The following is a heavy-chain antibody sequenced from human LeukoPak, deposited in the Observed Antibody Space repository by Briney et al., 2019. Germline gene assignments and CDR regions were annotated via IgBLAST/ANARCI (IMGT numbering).Heavy chain of an antibody. CDR1: GFTFNNYA. CDR3: ARAGYGDYARLGI. V-gene: IGHV3-64*01. Sequence: PGGSLRLSCAASGFTFNNYAMHWVRQAPGKGLEYVPTISSNGGSTYYANSVKGRFTISRDNSKNTLYLQMGSLRAEDMAVYYCARAGYGDYARLGIWGQGTMVPVSS. D-gene: IGHD4-17*01. CDR2: ISSNGGST. J-gene: IGHJ3*02.